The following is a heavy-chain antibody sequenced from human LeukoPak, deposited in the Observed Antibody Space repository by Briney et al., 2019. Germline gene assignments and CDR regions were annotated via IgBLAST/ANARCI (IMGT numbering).Heavy chain of an antibody. CDR1: GFTFSSYA. J-gene: IGHJ4*02. D-gene: IGHD3-22*01. CDR3: AKGHVTMIVVISPIDY. V-gene: IGHV3-23*01. CDR2: ISGSGGST. Sequence: GGSLRLSCAASGFTFSSYAMSWVRQAPGKGLEWVSAISGSGGSTYYADSVKGRFTNSRDNSKNTLYLQMYSLRAEDTAVYYCAKGHVTMIVVISPIDYWGQGTLVTVSS.